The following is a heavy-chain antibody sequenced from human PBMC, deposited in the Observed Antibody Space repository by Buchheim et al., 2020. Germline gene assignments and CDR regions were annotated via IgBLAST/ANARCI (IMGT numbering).Heavy chain of an antibody. V-gene: IGHV4-59*08. Sequence: QVQLQESGPGLVKPSETLSLTCTVSGGSISSYYWSWIRQPPGKGLEWIGYIYYSGSTHYNPSLKSRVTISVDTSKNQFPLKLSSVTAADTAVYYCARLSYYDFWSGYYTSGGVFDYWGQGTL. J-gene: IGHJ4*02. CDR1: GGSISSYY. D-gene: IGHD3-3*01. CDR3: ARLSYYDFWSGYYTSGGVFDY. CDR2: IYYSGST.